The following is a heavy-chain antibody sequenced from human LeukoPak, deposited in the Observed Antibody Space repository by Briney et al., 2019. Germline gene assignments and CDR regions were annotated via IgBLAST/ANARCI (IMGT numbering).Heavy chain of an antibody. Sequence: SETLSLTCTVSGVSIRSYYWNWIRQPPGKGLEWIGYIYYSGNTNYNPSLKSRVTITVDTSKNQFSLKLSSVTAADTAVYYCATDNSYGSGSYYTGGQGTLVSVSS. CDR2: IYYSGNT. D-gene: IGHD3-10*01. V-gene: IGHV4-59*01. CDR1: GVSIRSYY. CDR3: ATDNSYGSGSYYT. J-gene: IGHJ4*02.